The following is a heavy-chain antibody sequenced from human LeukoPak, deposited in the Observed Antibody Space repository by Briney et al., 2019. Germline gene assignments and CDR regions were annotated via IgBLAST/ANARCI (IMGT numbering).Heavy chain of an antibody. D-gene: IGHD3-10*01. CDR2: IKQDGSEK. CDR3: ARGWGVRGVIPNDY. Sequence: PGGSLRLSCAASGFTFTNYAMTWVRQAPGKGLEWVANIKQDGSEKYYVDSVKGRFTISRDNAKNSLYLQMNSLRAEDTAVYYCARGWGVRGVIPNDYWGQGTLVTVSS. CDR1: GFTFTNYA. V-gene: IGHV3-7*04. J-gene: IGHJ4*02.